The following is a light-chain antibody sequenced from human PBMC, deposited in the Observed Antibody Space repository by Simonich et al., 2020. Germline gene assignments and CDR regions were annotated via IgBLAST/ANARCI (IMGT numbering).Light chain of an antibody. Sequence: QSALTQPASVSGSPGQSITIPCTGTSRDVGGNNYGPWYQQHPGKAPKLMIYDVSKRPSGGSNLFSGSKSGNTASLTISGLQAEDEADYYCSSYTSSSSVVFGGGTKLTVL. J-gene: IGLJ2*01. CDR3: SSYTSSSSVV. CDR2: DVS. CDR1: SRDVGGNNY. V-gene: IGLV2-14*01.